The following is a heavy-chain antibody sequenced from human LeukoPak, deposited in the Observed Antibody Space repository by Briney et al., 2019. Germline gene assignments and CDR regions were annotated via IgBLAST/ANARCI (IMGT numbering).Heavy chain of an antibody. V-gene: IGHV3-11*04. CDR1: GFTFSVYY. Sequence: PGGSLSLSCAPSGFTFSVYYMSRIRQPPGKGREWVSYSSSSGSTIYYADSVKGRFTISRDNAKNSLYLQMNSLRAEDTAVYYCARGVLEWLSPFDYWGQGTLVTVSS. J-gene: IGHJ4*02. CDR3: ARGVLEWLSPFDY. CDR2: SSSSGSTI. D-gene: IGHD3-3*01.